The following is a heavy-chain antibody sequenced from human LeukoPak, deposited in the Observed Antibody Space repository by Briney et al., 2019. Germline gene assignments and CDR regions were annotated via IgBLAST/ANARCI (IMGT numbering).Heavy chain of an antibody. J-gene: IGHJ6*03. D-gene: IGHD5-18*01. CDR1: GGSISSYY. CDR2: IYYSGST. CDR3: ARTTEGGYTYDYFYYYYMDV. V-gene: IGHV4-59*01. Sequence: SETLSLTCTVSGGSISSYYWSWIRQPPGKGLEWIGYIYYSGSTNYNPPLKRRVTISVDTSKNQFSLKLSSVTAADTAVYYCARTTEGGYTYDYFYYYYMDVWGKGTTVTISS.